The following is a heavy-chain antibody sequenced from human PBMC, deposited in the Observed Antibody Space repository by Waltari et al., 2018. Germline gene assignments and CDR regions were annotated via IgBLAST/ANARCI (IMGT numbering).Heavy chain of an antibody. D-gene: IGHD6-13*01. J-gene: IGHJ1*01. V-gene: IGHV3-74*01. CDR1: GFTFSSYW. CDR2: INPDGSPT. CDR3: VIGAQHVSNWYASEYFQH. Sequence: EVQLVESGGGLVQPGGSLRLSCAASGFTFSSYWMHWVRQAPGKGLVWVSEINPDGSPTNYADSVKGRFTISRDNAKNTLYLQMDSLRAEETAVYYCVIGAQHVSNWYASEYFQHWGQGTLVTVSS.